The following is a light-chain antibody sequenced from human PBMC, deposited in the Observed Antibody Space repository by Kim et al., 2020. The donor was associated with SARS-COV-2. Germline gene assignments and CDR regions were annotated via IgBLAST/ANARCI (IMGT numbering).Light chain of an antibody. CDR3: QQFGSSRTWT. V-gene: IGKV3-20*01. CDR2: GTS. CDR1: QSVTSTY. J-gene: IGKJ1*01. Sequence: SPGDRATLSCRASQSVTSTYVAWYQQKPGQAPRLLIYGTSTRAAGIPGRFSGSGSGTEYTLTINRLEPEDFAIYYCQQFGSSRTWTFGQGTKVEIK.